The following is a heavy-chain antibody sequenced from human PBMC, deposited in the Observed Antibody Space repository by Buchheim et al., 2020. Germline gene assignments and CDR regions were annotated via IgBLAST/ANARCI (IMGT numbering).Heavy chain of an antibody. J-gene: IGHJ4*02. CDR2: INPSGGCT. D-gene: IGHD4-23*01. CDR1: GYTFTSYY. V-gene: IGHV1-46*01. CDR3: ARDTFFNYGGNSGTPDYDY. Sequence: QVQLVQSGAEVKKPGASVKVSCKASGYTFTSYYMHWVRQAPGQGLEWMGIINPSGGCTSYAQQFQGRVTMSRDTSTSTVHMELSSLRSEDTAVYYCARDTFFNYGGNSGTPDYDYWGRGTL.